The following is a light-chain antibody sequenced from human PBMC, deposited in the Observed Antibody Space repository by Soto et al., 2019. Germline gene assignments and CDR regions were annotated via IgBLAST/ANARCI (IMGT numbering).Light chain of an antibody. Sequence: QSVLPQPASVSGSPGQSITLSCTGTSSDVGGYNYVSWYQQHPGEAPKLMIYDVSNRPSGVSNRFSGSKSGNTASLTISGLQAEDEADYYCSSYTSSSTYVFGTGTQLTVL. CDR3: SSYTSSSTYV. V-gene: IGLV2-14*01. CDR1: SSDVGGYNY. CDR2: DVS. J-gene: IGLJ1*01.